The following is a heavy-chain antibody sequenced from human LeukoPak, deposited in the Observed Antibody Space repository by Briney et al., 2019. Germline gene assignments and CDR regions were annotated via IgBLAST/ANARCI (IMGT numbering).Heavy chain of an antibody. CDR3: ARDFHVRLYDIGGYSY. Sequence: GGSLRLSCTVSGFTVSSNSMSWVRQAPGKGLEWVSFIYSDNTHYSDSVKGRFTISRDNAKNSLYLQMNSLRAEDTAVYFCARDFHVRLYDIGGYSYWGQGTLVTVSS. D-gene: IGHD3-22*01. V-gene: IGHV3-53*01. J-gene: IGHJ4*02. CDR1: GFTVSSNS. CDR2: IYSDNT.